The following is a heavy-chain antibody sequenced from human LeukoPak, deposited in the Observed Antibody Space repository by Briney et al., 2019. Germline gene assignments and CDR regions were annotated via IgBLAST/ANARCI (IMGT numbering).Heavy chain of an antibody. Sequence: GGSLRLSCAASGFTFRSYGMTWVRQAPGKGLEWVSYISSSGSTIYYADSVKGRFTISRDNAKNSLYLQMNSLRAEDTAVYYCARDPDGELLGGPNWFDPWGQGTLVTVSS. CDR1: GFTFRSYG. CDR2: ISSSGSTI. D-gene: IGHD3-10*01. V-gene: IGHV3-48*04. J-gene: IGHJ5*02. CDR3: ARDPDGELLGGPNWFDP.